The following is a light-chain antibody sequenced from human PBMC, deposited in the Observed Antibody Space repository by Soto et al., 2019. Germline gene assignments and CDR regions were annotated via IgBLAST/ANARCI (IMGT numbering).Light chain of an antibody. Sequence: QSALTQPASVSGSPGQSITISCTGTSSDIGGYNYVSWYQQHPGKAPKLIIYDVSNRPSGVSNRFSGSKSGNTASLDISGLQAEDEADYYCSSYTSSKTLVFGGGTKLTVL. J-gene: IGLJ2*01. V-gene: IGLV2-14*03. CDR1: SSDIGGYNY. CDR3: SSYTSSKTLV. CDR2: DVS.